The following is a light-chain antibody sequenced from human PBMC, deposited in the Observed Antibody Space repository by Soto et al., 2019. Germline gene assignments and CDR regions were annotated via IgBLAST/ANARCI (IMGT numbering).Light chain of an antibody. Sequence: QSALTQPASVSGSPGQSITISCTGTSSDVGGCSFVSWYQQHPGKAPKLIIYGVTSRPSGVSSRFSGSKSGNTASLTISGLQAEDEADYSCSSYTSTGRVFGGGTKLTVL. CDR1: SSDVGGCSF. V-gene: IGLV2-14*03. CDR2: GVT. CDR3: SSYTSTGRV. J-gene: IGLJ3*02.